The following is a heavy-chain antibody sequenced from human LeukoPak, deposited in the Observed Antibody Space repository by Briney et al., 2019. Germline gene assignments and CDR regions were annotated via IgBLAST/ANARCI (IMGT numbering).Heavy chain of an antibody. D-gene: IGHD2-8*01. V-gene: IGHV3-23*01. CDR1: GFTFSSYA. CDR2: ISGSGGST. J-gene: IGHJ6*03. Sequence: PGGSLRLSCAASGFTFSSYAMSWVRQAPGKGLEWVSAISGSGGSTYYADSVKGRFTISRDNSKNTLYLQMNSLRAEDTAVYYCAKGGRYCTNGVCSSYYYMDVWGKGTTVTVSS. CDR3: AKGGRYCTNGVCSSYYYMDV.